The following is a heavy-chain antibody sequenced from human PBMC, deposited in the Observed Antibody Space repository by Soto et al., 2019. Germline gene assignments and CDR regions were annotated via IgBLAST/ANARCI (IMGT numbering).Heavy chain of an antibody. CDR1: GFTFSNAW. D-gene: IGHD1-1*01. CDR2: IKSETDGGTT. Sequence: PGGSLRLSCAASGFTFSNAWMSWVRQAPGKGLEWVGRIKSETDGGTTDYAAPVKGRFTISRDDSKNTLYLQMNSLKTEDTAVYYCTTDPTVPIDYWGQGTLVTVSS. V-gene: IGHV3-15*01. CDR3: TTDPTVPIDY. J-gene: IGHJ4*02.